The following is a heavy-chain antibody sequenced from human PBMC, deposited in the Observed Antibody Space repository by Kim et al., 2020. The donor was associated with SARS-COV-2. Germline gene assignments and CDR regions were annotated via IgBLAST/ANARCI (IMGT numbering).Heavy chain of an antibody. D-gene: IGHD3-3*01. J-gene: IGHJ6*02. V-gene: IGHV4-30-4*01. CDR1: GGSISSGDYY. Sequence: SETLSLTCTVSGGSISSGDYYWSWIRQPPGKGLEWIGYIYYSGSTYYNPSLKSRVTISVDTSKNQFSLKLSSVTAADTAVYYCARDYFRVTFFGVVSRHGMDVWGRGTAVTVSS. CDR3: ARDYFRVTFFGVVSRHGMDV. CDR2: IYYSGST.